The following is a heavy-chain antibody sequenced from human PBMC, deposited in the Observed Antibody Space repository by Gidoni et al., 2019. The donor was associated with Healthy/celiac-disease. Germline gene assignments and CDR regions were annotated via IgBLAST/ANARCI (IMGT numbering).Heavy chain of an antibody. Sequence: QVQLQESGPGLVTPSQTLSLTCTVSGCSIRSGSYYWRWIRQPAGKGLEWIGRIYTSGSTNYNPSLKSRVTISVDTSKNQFSLKLSSVTAADTAVYYCARDTTSLYYGMDVWGQGTTVTVSS. CDR3: ARDTTSLYYGMDV. V-gene: IGHV4-61*02. CDR1: GCSIRSGSYY. D-gene: IGHD1-26*01. J-gene: IGHJ6*02. CDR2: IYTSGST.